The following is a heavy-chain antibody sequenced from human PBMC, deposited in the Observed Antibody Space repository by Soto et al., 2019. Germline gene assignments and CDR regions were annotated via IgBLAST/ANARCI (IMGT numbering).Heavy chain of an antibody. CDR1: GFTFTTTW. CDR2: ISYDGSVT. CDR3: AKPSEPFRAPYYFDS. J-gene: IGHJ4*02. V-gene: IGHV3-30*18. D-gene: IGHD1-26*01. Sequence: PGGSLRLSCAASGFTFTTTWMNWVRQAPGKGLEWVAIISYDGSVTYFGDSVRGRFTISRDDSQHTLFLQMSSLRPEDTAVYYCAKPSEPFRAPYYFDSWGQGTLVTVSS.